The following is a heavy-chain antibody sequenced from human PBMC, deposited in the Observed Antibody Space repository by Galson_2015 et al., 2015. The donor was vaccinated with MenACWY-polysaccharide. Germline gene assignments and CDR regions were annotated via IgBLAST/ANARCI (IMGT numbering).Heavy chain of an antibody. V-gene: IGHV1-69*13. CDR2: IIPFLGTT. J-gene: IGHJ6*03. Sequence: SVKVSCKASGGTFSSYAFVWVRQAPGQGLEWMGRIIPFLGTTDYTQKLQGRVTLTADESTRTIYMELSSLMSEDTAVYYCGRVRQQLAPRSFTFYYYMDVWGKGTAVTVSS. CDR3: GRVRQQLAPRSFTFYYYMDV. CDR1: GGTFSSYA. D-gene: IGHD6-13*01.